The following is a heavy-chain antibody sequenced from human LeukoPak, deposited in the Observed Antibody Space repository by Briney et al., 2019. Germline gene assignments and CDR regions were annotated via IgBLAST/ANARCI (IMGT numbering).Heavy chain of an antibody. J-gene: IGHJ4*02. CDR1: GFTFSSYS. D-gene: IGHD6-13*01. Sequence: GGSLRLSCAASGFTFSSYSMNWVRQAPGKGLEWVSSISTSGSYTYYADSVKGRFTISRDNAKNSLYLQMNSLRADDTAVYYCARGYSSSWYQFEYWGQGTLVTVSS. CDR2: ISTSGSYT. CDR3: ARGYSSSWYQFEY. V-gene: IGHV3-21*01.